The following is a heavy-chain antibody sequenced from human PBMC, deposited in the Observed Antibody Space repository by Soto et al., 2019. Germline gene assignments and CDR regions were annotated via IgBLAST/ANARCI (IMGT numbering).Heavy chain of an antibody. D-gene: IGHD1-26*01. V-gene: IGHV4-59*04. J-gene: IGHJ6*02. CDR3: ARGGIPPSGYGIAYAMDV. CDR1: GGSISSYY. Sequence: SETLSLTCTVSGGSISSYYWSWIRQPPGKGLEWIGYIYYSGSTYYTPALKSRVTLSVDTSKNQFSLNLNSVTAADTAVYYCARGGIPPSGYGIAYAMDVWGQGTTVTVSS. CDR2: IYYSGST.